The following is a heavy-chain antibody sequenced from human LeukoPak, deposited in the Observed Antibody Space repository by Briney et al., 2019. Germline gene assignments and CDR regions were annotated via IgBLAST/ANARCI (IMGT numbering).Heavy chain of an antibody. CDR2: ISSSSSYI. J-gene: IGHJ4*02. CDR1: GFTFSSYS. Sequence: PGGSLRLSCAASGFTFSSYSMNWVRQAPGKGLEWVSSISSSSSYIYYADSVKGRFTISRDNAKNSLYLQMNSLRAEDTAVYYCARESRYCSSTSCPAGDYFDYWGQGTLVTVSS. D-gene: IGHD2-2*01. V-gene: IGHV3-21*01. CDR3: ARESRYCSSTSCPAGDYFDY.